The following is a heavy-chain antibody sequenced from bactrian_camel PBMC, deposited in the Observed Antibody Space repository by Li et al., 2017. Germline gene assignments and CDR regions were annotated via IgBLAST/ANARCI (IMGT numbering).Heavy chain of an antibody. V-gene: IGHV3-3*01. Sequence: HVQLVESGGGSVQAGGSLRLSCAASGAAYRSYCMGWFRQAPGKERKGVAAISRDTGYTFYTTSVSGRFTISQDNAKTTVYLQMNSLKPSDSAMYSCAAADDGGWFDLLTPNRYNHWGRGTQVTVS. CDR1: GAAYRSYC. CDR2: ISRDTGYT. J-gene: IGHJ4*01. D-gene: IGHD7*01. CDR3: AAADDGGWFDLLTPNRYNH.